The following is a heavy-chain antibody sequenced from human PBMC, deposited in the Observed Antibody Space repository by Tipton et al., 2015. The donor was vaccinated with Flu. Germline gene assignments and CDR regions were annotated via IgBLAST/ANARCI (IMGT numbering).Heavy chain of an antibody. V-gene: IGHV3-20*04. CDR2: INWNGGHT. Sequence: QLVQSGGGVVRPGESLILSCKVSGFTFDDYGMSWVRQAPGKGLEWVSNINWNGGHTNYADSVRGRFTVSRDNAMNSLYLQMDSLRAEDTAFYYCAGERGAPDYWGQGTLVTVSS. CDR1: GFTFDDYG. CDR3: AGERGAPDY. J-gene: IGHJ4*02.